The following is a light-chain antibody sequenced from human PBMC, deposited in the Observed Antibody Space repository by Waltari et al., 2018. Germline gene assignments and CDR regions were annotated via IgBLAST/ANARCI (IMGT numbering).Light chain of an antibody. CDR2: IAS. V-gene: IGKV3-20*01. Sequence: IALPQSPGTLSLSPVERATLSCRASRSIPSNYLAWYQQGPGRAPRLLIYIASSRATGIPDRFSGSGSGTDFTLTISRLEPEDFAVYYCQQSGGSPFTFGPGTTVDI. J-gene: IGKJ3*01. CDR3: QQSGGSPFT. CDR1: RSIPSNY.